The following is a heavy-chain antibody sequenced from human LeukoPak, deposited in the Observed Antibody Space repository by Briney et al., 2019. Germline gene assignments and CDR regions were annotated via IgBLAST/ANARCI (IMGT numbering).Heavy chain of an antibody. CDR2: IYPGDSDT. Sequence: GESLKISCKGSGYTFNTYWIGWVRQMAGKGLEWMGIIYPGDSDTRYSPSFQGQVTISADKSISTAYLQWSSLKASDSAVYYCARLTTITLDFDYWGQGTLVTVSS. V-gene: IGHV5-51*01. CDR1: GYTFNTYW. D-gene: IGHD4-11*01. CDR3: ARLTTITLDFDY. J-gene: IGHJ4*02.